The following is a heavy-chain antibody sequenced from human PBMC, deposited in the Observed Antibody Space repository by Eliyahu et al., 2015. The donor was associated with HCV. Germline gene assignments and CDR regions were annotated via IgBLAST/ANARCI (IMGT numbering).Heavy chain of an antibody. CDR1: GFTFVSXW. J-gene: IGHJ6*02. CDR3: ARGHPYVSYYDILTGYSDYYGMDV. Sequence: EVQLVESGGGLVQPGGSLRLSCAASGFTFVSXWMSWVRXXPGKGLEWVANIKQDGSEKYYVDSVKGRFTISRDNAKNSLYLQMNSLRAEDTAVYYCARGHPYVSYYDILTGYSDYYGMDVWGQGTTVTVSS. D-gene: IGHD3-9*01. V-gene: IGHV3-7*01. CDR2: IKQDGSEK.